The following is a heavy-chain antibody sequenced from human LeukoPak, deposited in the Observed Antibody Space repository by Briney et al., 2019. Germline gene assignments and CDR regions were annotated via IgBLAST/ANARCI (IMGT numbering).Heavy chain of an antibody. D-gene: IGHD3-10*01. V-gene: IGHV4-39*01. CDR3: ARYVVSGSGKYYFDY. J-gene: IGHJ4*02. Sequence: SETQSLTCTVSGRSISISGYYWSWIRQPPGKGLEWIGSINYSRNTYYNPSLKSRVTTSVDTSKNQFSLKLSSVTAADTAVYNCARYVVSGSGKYYFDYWGQGTLVTVSS. CDR1: GRSISISGYY. CDR2: INYSRNT.